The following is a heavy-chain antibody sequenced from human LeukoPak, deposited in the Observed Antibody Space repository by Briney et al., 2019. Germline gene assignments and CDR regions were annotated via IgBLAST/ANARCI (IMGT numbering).Heavy chain of an antibody. Sequence: PSETLSLTCTVSGGSISSYYWSWIRQPPGKGLEWIGYIYYSGSTNYNPSLKSRVTISVDTSKNQFSLKLSSVTAADTAVYYCARRRTQSPLDYWGQGTLVTVSS. V-gene: IGHV4-59*12. CDR2: IYYSGST. J-gene: IGHJ4*02. CDR1: GGSISSYY. D-gene: IGHD1-7*01. CDR3: ARRRTQSPLDY.